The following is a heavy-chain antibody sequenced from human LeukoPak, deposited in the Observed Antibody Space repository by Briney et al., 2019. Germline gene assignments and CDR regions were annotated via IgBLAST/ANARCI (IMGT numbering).Heavy chain of an antibody. CDR3: ARGREYCSSTSCYHYFDY. J-gene: IGHJ4*02. CDR1: GGSFSGYY. D-gene: IGHD2-2*01. CDR2: INHSGST. Sequence: PSETLSLTCAVYGGSFSGYYWSWIRQPPGKGLEWIGEINHSGSTNYNPSLKSRVTISVDTSKNQFSLKLSSVTAADTAVYYCARGREYCSSTSCYHYFDYWGQGTLVTVSS. V-gene: IGHV4-34*01.